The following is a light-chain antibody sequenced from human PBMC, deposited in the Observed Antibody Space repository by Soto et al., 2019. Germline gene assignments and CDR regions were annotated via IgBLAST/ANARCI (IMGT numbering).Light chain of an antibody. CDR1: SSDIGSYNR. Sequence: QSVLTQPPSVSGSPGQSVTISCTGTSSDIGSYNRVSWYQQPPGTAPKLMIYEVSNRPSGVPDRFSGSKSGNTASLTISGLQAEDEADYYCCSYTSSTHYVFGTGTQLTVL. CDR2: EVS. V-gene: IGLV2-18*02. J-gene: IGLJ1*01. CDR3: CSYTSSTHYV.